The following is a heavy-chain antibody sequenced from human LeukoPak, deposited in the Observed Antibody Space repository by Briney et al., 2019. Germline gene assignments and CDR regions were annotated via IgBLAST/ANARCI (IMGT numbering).Heavy chain of an antibody. J-gene: IGHJ5*02. CDR1: GFTFSTYW. Sequence: PGGSLRLSCAASGFTFSTYWMGWVRQAPGKGLEWVAKIKPDGSEKDHVDSVKGRFTISRDNAKNSLYLQLNSLRAEDTAVYYCARDLETPYGSGTFDPWGQGTLVTVSS. V-gene: IGHV3-7*01. CDR3: ARDLETPYGSGTFDP. CDR2: IKPDGSEK. D-gene: IGHD3-10*01.